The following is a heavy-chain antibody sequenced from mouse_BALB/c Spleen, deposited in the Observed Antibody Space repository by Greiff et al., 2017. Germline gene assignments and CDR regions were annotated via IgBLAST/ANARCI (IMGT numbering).Heavy chain of an antibody. CDR1: GFTFSSYG. V-gene: IGHV5-6-3*01. D-gene: IGHD2-10*02. Sequence: DVMLVESGGGLVQPGGSLKLSCAASGFTFSSYGMSWVRQTPDKRLELVATINSNGGSTYYPDSVKGRFTISRDNAKNTLYLQMSSLKSEDTAMYYCAREYGNYVGYFDVWGAGTTVTFSS. J-gene: IGHJ1*01. CDR3: AREYGNYVGYFDV. CDR2: INSNGGST.